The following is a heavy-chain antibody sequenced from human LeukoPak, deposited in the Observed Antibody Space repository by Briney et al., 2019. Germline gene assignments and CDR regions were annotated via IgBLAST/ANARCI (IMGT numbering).Heavy chain of an antibody. CDR2: ISYDGSNK. V-gene: IGHV3-30*18. Sequence: GGSLRLSCAASGFTFSSYGMHWVRQAPGKGLEWVAVISYDGSNKYYADSVKSRFTISRDNSKNTLYLQMNSLRAEDTAVYYCAKDQQSGYSYGSPFDYWGQGTPVTVSS. J-gene: IGHJ4*02. CDR1: GFTFSSYG. CDR3: AKDQQSGYSYGSPFDY. D-gene: IGHD5-18*01.